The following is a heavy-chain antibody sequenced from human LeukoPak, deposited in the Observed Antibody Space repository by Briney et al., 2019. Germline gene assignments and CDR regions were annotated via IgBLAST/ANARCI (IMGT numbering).Heavy chain of an antibody. CDR2: VDPEDGET. V-gene: IGHV1-69-2*01. J-gene: IGHJ6*03. D-gene: IGHD3-10*01. CDR3: ARGYGSGPYSPFYYYYYMDV. CDR1: GYTFTDYY. Sequence: ASVKISCKVSGYTFTDYYMHWVQQAPGKGLEWMGLVDPEDGETIYAEKFQGRVTITADTSTDTAYMELSSLRSEDTAVYYCARGYGSGPYSPFYYYYYMDVWGKGTTVTVSS.